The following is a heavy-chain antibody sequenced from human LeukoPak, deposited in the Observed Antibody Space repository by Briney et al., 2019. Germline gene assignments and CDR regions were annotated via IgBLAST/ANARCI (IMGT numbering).Heavy chain of an antibody. Sequence: PGGSLRLSCAASGFPFSTYAMHWVRQPSGKGQVWISRISPDGNSRGYADSVKGRFIISRDSATNTLSLQMNSLTADDTAVYYCARDGGLLPDNWGKGTLVTVSS. CDR2: ISPDGNSR. CDR1: GFPFSTYA. J-gene: IGHJ4*02. D-gene: IGHD2-21*02. V-gene: IGHV3-74*01. CDR3: ARDGGLLPDN.